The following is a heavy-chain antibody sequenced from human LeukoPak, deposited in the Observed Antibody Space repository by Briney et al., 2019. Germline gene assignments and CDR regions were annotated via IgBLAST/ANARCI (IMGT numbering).Heavy chain of an antibody. J-gene: IGHJ6*02. Sequence: GSLRLSCTVSGDSFADDAMTWVRQAQGKGLEWVGVIRSQAYSATTEYAASVKGRFTISRDDSKSIAYLKMNSLITEDTAVYYCARPYYYDSSGYLSPFSGMDVWGQGTTVTVSS. CDR1: GDSFADDA. D-gene: IGHD3-22*01. CDR3: ARPYYYDSSGYLSPFSGMDV. V-gene: IGHV3-49*04. CDR2: IRSQAYSATT.